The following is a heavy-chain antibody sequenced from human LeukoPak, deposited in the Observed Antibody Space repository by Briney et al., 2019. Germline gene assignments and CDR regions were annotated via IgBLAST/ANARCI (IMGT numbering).Heavy chain of an antibody. J-gene: IGHJ4*02. CDR2: ISFAGDIY. V-gene: IGHV3-30*04. CDR3: ARGSIAAAVISRSTPLDY. D-gene: IGHD6-13*01. CDR1: GFTFTSYA. Sequence: PGGSLRLSCAASGFTFTSYAMHWVRQAPGKGLEWVAVISFAGDIYYYADSVKGRFTISRDNSRSTLYLHMNSLRAEDTAVYYCARGSIAAAVISRSTPLDYWGQGTLVTVSS.